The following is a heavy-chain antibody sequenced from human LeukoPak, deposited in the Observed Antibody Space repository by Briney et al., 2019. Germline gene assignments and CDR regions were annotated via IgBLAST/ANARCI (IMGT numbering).Heavy chain of an antibody. J-gene: IGHJ4*02. D-gene: IGHD3-10*01. Sequence: ASVKVSCKASGYTFTGHYMHWVRQAPGQGLEWMGWINPNSGGTNYAPKFQGRVTMTRDTSISTAYMELSRLRSDDTAVYYCARTQGYYYGSGSYDYWGQGTLVTVSS. CDR1: GYTFTGHY. CDR2: INPNSGGT. V-gene: IGHV1-2*02. CDR3: ARTQGYYYGSGSYDY.